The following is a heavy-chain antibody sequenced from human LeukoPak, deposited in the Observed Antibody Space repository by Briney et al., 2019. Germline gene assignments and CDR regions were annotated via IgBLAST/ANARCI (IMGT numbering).Heavy chain of an antibody. CDR3: ARDYNTVGTYEGDY. CDR1: GFTFSSYE. V-gene: IGHV3-48*03. D-gene: IGHD1-26*01. CDR2: ISSSGSSI. Sequence: GGSLRLSCAASGFTFSSYEMNWVRQAPGKGLEWVSYISSSGSSIYYADSVKGRFTISRDNAKNSLYLQMNSLRDEDTAVCYCARDYNTVGTYEGDYWGQGTLVTVSS. J-gene: IGHJ4*02.